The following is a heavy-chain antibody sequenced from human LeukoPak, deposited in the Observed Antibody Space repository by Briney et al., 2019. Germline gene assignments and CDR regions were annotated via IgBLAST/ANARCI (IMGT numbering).Heavy chain of an antibody. V-gene: IGHV4-34*01. Sequence: SETLSLTCAVYGVSFSGYYWSWIRQPPGKGREWIGKINHSGSTNYKPSLTSRVTISVDTSKNQFSLKLSSVTAADTAVYYCARRRCSGGSCYHQAFDYWGQGTLVTVSS. D-gene: IGHD2-15*01. CDR3: ARRRCSGGSCYHQAFDY. J-gene: IGHJ4*02. CDR1: GVSFSGYY. CDR2: INHSGST.